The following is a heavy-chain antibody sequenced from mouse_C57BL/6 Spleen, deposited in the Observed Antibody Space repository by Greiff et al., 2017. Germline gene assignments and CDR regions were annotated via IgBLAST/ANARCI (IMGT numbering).Heavy chain of an antibody. Sequence: VQLQQSGPVLARPGASVKMSCKTSGYTFTSYWMHWVKQRPGQGLEWIGAIYPGNSDTSYNQKFKGKAKLTAVTSASTAYMELSSLTNEDSAVYYCTSDSNYAWFAYWGQGTLVTVSA. CDR1: GYTFTSYW. CDR2: IYPGNSDT. V-gene: IGHV1-5*01. J-gene: IGHJ3*01. D-gene: IGHD2-5*01. CDR3: TSDSNYAWFAY.